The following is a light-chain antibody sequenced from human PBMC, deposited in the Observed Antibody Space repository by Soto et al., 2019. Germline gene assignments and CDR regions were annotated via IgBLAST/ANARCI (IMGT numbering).Light chain of an antibody. V-gene: IGKV1-9*01. CDR1: QGISSY. CDR3: QQLNSYPLT. Sequence: DIQLTQSPSFLSASVGDRVTITCRASQGISSYLAWYQQKPGTAPKLLIYAASTLQSGVPSRFSGSGSGTEFTLTISSLQPEDFANYYCQQLNSYPLTFGGGTKVEIK. CDR2: AAS. J-gene: IGKJ4*01.